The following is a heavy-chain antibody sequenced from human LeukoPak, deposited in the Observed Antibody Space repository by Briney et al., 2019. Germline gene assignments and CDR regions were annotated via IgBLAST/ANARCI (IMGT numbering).Heavy chain of an antibody. CDR3: VKAMYYYDNSGYLWLDY. Sequence: GGSLRPSCSASGFTFSTYALHWVRQAPGKGLEYVSAISSNAGSTYYAGSVKGRFTISRDNAKNTLYLQMSSLRAEDTAVYYCVKAMYYYDNSGYLWLDYWGQGTLVTVSS. CDR2: ISSNAGST. D-gene: IGHD3-22*01. CDR1: GFTFSTYA. V-gene: IGHV3-64D*06. J-gene: IGHJ4*02.